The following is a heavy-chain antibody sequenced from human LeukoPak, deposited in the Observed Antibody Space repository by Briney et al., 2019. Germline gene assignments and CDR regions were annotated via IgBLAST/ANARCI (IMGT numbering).Heavy chain of an antibody. D-gene: IGHD3-10*01. V-gene: IGHV4-59*01. Sequence: SATLSLTGTFSGGSISSYYWSWIRQPPGKGLEWIGYIYYSGSTNYNPSLKSRVTVSVDTSKNQFSLKLSSVTAADTAVYYCARGGGSWFGDVGFDYWGQGTLVTVSS. CDR1: GGSISSYY. CDR3: ARGGGSWFGDVGFDY. J-gene: IGHJ4*02. CDR2: IYYSGST.